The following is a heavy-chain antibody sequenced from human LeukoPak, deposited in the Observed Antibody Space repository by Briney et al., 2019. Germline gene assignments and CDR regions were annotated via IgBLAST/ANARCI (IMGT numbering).Heavy chain of an antibody. CDR1: GGSISSGDYY. CDR2: IYYSGST. D-gene: IGHD3-22*01. Sequence: SETLSLTCTVSGGSISSGDYYWSWIRQPPGKGLEWIGYIYYSGSTYYNPSLKSRVTISVDTSKNRFSLKLSSVTAADTAVYYCARGLAYYDSSGYYYFDYWDHGTLVTVSS. J-gene: IGHJ4*01. V-gene: IGHV4-30-4*01. CDR3: ARGLAYYDSSGYYYFDY.